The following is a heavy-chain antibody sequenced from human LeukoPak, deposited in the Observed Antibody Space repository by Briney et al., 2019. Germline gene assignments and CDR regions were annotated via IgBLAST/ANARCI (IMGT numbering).Heavy chain of an antibody. J-gene: IGHJ4*02. CDR2: ISWNSGSI. Sequence: PGGSLRLSCAASGFTFDDYAMHWVRQAPGKGLEWVSGISWNSGSIGYADSVKGRFTISRDNAKNSLYLQVNSLRAEDMALYYCAKDQTGTTGLFDYWGQGTLVTVSS. D-gene: IGHD1/OR15-1a*01. V-gene: IGHV3-9*03. CDR3: AKDQTGTTGLFDY. CDR1: GFTFDDYA.